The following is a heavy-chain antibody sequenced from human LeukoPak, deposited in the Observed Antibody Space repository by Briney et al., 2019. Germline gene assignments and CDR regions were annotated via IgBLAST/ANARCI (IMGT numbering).Heavy chain of an antibody. D-gene: IGHD2-2*01. CDR2: ISGSGGIT. V-gene: IGHV3-23*01. CDR3: AKDGSCSSTSCYLGY. Sequence: GGSLRLSCAASGFTFSSYAMSWVRQAPGKGLDWVSAISGSGGITYYSDSVKGRFTISRDNSKNTLYLQMNSLRAEDTAVYYCAKDGSCSSTSCYLGYWGQGTLVTVSS. CDR1: GFTFSSYA. J-gene: IGHJ4*02.